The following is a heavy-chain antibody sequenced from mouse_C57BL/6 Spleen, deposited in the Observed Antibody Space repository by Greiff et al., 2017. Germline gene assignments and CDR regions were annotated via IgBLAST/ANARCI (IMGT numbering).Heavy chain of an antibody. CDR3: ARGPYGYDGAMDY. J-gene: IGHJ4*01. CDR1: GYTFTSYW. CDR2: IDPSDSYT. Sequence: QVQLQQPGAELVMPGASVKLSCKASGYTFTSYWMHWVKQRPGQGLEWIGEIDPSDSYTNYNQQFKGKSTLTVDKSSSTAYMQLSSLTSEDSAVYYCARGPYGYDGAMDYWGQGTSVTVSS. D-gene: IGHD2-2*01. V-gene: IGHV1-69*01.